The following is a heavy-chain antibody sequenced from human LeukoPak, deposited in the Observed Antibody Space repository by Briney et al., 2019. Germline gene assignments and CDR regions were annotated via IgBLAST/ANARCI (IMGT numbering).Heavy chain of an antibody. V-gene: IGHV4-4*09. J-gene: IGHJ4*02. Sequence: PSETLSLTCTVSGGSISSYFWSWIRQPPGRRLEWIGYIYSGGNTNYSPSLRSRVTFSVDTSKNQFSLKLRSVTAADTAVYYCAGAVGLSAAAGLFDYWGQGTLVTVSS. CDR3: AGAVGLSAAAGLFDY. CDR2: IYSGGNT. D-gene: IGHD6-13*01. CDR1: GGSISSYF.